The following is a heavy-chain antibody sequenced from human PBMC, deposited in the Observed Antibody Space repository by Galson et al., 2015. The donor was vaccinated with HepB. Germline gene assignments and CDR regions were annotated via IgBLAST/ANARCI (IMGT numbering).Heavy chain of an antibody. CDR3: VERAVAGPLSWFDP. Sequence: ETLSLTCAVYGGSFSGYYWSWIRQPPGKGLEWIGETNHSGSTNYNPSLKSRVTILVDTSQNQFSLKLRSVTAADTAVYYCVERAVAGPLSWFDPWGQGALVTVSS. CDR2: TNHSGST. V-gene: IGHV4-34*01. J-gene: IGHJ5*02. CDR1: GGSFSGYY. D-gene: IGHD6-19*01.